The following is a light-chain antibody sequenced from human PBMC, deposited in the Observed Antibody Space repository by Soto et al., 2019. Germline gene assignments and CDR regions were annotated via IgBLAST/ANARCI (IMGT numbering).Light chain of an antibody. J-gene: IGKJ1*01. Sequence: DIQMTQSPSTLSASVGDRVTITCRASQNIDTWLAWYQQKPGKPPTLLMYKASIFDSGVPSRCSGSGSETEFTLTIRSLQPDDFAYYPCQHYRTYSRTFGQGTKVDI. CDR2: KAS. CDR3: QHYRTYSRT. V-gene: IGKV1-5*03. CDR1: QNIDTW.